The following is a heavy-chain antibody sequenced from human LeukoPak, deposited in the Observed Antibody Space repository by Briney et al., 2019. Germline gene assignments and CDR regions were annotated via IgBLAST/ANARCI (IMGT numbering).Heavy chain of an antibody. CDR2: IWYDGSNK. J-gene: IGHJ2*01. V-gene: IGHV3-33*01. CDR1: GFTFSSYG. CDR3: ARDHYSSGWVWWYFDL. Sequence: PGGSLRLSCAASGFTFSSYGMHWVRQAPGKGLEWVAVIWYDGSNKYYADSVKGRFTISRDNSKNTLYLQMNSLRAEDTAVYYCARDHYSSGWVWWYFDLWGRGTLVTVSS. D-gene: IGHD6-19*01.